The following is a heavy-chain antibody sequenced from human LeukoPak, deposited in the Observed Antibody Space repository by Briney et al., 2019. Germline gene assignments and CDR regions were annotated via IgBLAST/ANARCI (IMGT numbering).Heavy chain of an antibody. Sequence: KPSETLSLTCAVSGYSISIAYYWGWIRQPPGKGLEWIGSMYHSGSTYYNPSLKSRVTISGDTSKNQFSLQLTSVTAAATAVSSCASLLDNYGFDSGGKGTLVTVSA. J-gene: IGHJ4*02. V-gene: IGHV4-38-2*01. CDR2: MYHSGST. CDR3: ASLLDNYGFDS. D-gene: IGHD5-18*01. CDR1: GYSISIAYY.